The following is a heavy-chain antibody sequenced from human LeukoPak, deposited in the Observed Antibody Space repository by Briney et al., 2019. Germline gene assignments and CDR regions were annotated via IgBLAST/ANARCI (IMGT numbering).Heavy chain of an antibody. J-gene: IGHJ4*02. CDR2: IYSGGSS. V-gene: IGHV3-66*01. CDR3: ATRPDGNDVPYFDY. CDR1: GLTVGFKC. Sequence: GGSLRLPCAASGLTVGFKCMSWVRQAPGKGLEWVSIIYSGGSSYYADSVKGRFTVSRDTSKNTLYLQMNSLRAEDTAVYYCATRPDGNDVPYFDYWGQGTRVTVSS. D-gene: IGHD5-12*01.